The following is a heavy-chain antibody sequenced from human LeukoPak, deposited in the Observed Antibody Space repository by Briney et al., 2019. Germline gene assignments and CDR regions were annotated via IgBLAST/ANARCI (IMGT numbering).Heavy chain of an antibody. D-gene: IGHD3-3*01. CDR2: ISAYNGNT. CDR3: ARVAIFGVYMAYYFDY. J-gene: IGHJ4*02. CDR1: GYTFTSYD. V-gene: IGHV1-18*01. Sequence: GASVKVSCKASGYTFTSYDIIWVRQAPGQGLEWMVWISAYNGNTNSAQTLQGRVTMTTDTSMSTAYMELRSLRSDDTAVYYCARVAIFGVYMAYYFDYWGQGTLVTVSS.